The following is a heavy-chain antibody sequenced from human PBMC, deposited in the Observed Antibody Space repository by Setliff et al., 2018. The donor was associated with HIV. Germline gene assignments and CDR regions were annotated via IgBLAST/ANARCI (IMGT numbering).Heavy chain of an antibody. CDR2: IYYRVNS. J-gene: IGHJ4*02. CDR3: ARGGSMTTLNN. CDR1: GVSITGHY. Sequence: ETLSLTCAVSGVSITGHYWSWMRQPPGKGLEWIGFIYYRVNSNINPSLKSRVTISIDASKNQFSLKLSSVTAADTAFYYCARGGSMTTLNNWGQGTLVTVSS. V-gene: IGHV4-59*11. D-gene: IGHD4-4*01.